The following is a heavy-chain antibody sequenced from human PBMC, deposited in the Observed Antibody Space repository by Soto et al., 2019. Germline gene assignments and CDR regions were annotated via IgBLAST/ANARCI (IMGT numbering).Heavy chain of an antibody. CDR3: ARGRYGMDV. CDR2: INHSGST. V-gene: IGHV4-34*01. Sequence: SETLSLTCAVYGGSFSGYYWSWIRQPPGKGLEWIGEINHSGSTNYNPSLKSRVTISVDTSKNQFSLKLSSVTAADTAVYYCARGRYGMDVWGQGTTVTVSS. J-gene: IGHJ6*02. CDR1: GGSFSGYY.